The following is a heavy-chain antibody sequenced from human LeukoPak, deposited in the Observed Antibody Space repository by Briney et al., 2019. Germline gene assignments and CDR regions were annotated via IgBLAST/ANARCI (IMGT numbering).Heavy chain of an antibody. D-gene: IGHD3-10*01. J-gene: IGHJ4*02. Sequence: ASVKVSCKASGYSFTNYGISWVRQAPGQGLEWMGWFSGYNGNTNYAQKLQGRVTMTRDTSTNTIYMDLRSLRPDDTAVYYCAREFGAHSYDYWGQGTLVTVSS. V-gene: IGHV1-18*01. CDR1: GYSFTNYG. CDR3: AREFGAHSYDY. CDR2: FSGYNGNT.